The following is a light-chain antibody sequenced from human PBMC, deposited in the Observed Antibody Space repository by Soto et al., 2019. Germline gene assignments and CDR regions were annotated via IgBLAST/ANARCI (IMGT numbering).Light chain of an antibody. Sequence: QTVVTQEPSLSVSPGGAVTLTCGLSSGSVSTSYYPSWYQQTPGQPPRTLIYDTNSLSSGVPDRFSGSIVGNKAALTITGAQADDESDYYCMLYMGGGVSIFGGGTKLTVL. J-gene: IGLJ2*01. CDR3: MLYMGGGVSI. V-gene: IGLV8-61*01. CDR1: SGSVSTSYY. CDR2: DTN.